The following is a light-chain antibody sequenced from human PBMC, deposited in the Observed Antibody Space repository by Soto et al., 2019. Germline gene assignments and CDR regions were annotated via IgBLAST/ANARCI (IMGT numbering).Light chain of an antibody. CDR1: SGDVGGYNY. Sequence: QSALTQPPSASGSPGQSVTISCTGTSGDVGGYNYVSWYQQHPGKAPKLMISEVSKRPSGVPDRFSGSKSGNTASLTVSGLQADDEADYYCSSFAGNNNLVFGGGTKLTVL. CDR3: SSFAGNNNLV. J-gene: IGLJ2*01. CDR2: EVS. V-gene: IGLV2-8*01.